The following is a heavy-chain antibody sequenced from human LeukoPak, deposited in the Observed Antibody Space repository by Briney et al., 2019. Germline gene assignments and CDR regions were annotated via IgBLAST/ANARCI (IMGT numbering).Heavy chain of an antibody. CDR1: GYTFTTYY. J-gene: IGHJ4*02. D-gene: IGHD3-22*01. CDR2: IYPSGGGT. Sequence: ASVKVSCKASGYTFTTYYMHWVRQAPGHRLVWMGIIYPSGGGTSYAQKFQGRVTMTRDTSTSTVYMELSSLTSEDTAVYYCARAYSRYSIDFWGQGTLVTVSS. V-gene: IGHV1-46*01. CDR3: ARAYSRYSIDF.